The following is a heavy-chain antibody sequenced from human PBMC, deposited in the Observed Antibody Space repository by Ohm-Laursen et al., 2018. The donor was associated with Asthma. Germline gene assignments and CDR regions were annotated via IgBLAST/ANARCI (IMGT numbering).Heavy chain of an antibody. CDR1: GYTFTSYD. J-gene: IGHJ4*02. Sequence: ASVKVSCKASGYTFTSYDINWVRQATGQGLEWMGWMNPNSGNTGYAQKFQGRVTMTRNTSISTAYMELSSLRSEDTAVYYCARGAADIRGLDYWGQGTLVTASS. V-gene: IGHV1-8*01. CDR2: MNPNSGNT. D-gene: IGHD6-13*01. CDR3: ARGAADIRGLDY.